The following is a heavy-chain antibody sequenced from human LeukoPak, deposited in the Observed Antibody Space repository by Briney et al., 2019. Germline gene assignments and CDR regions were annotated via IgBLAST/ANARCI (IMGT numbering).Heavy chain of an antibody. V-gene: IGHV4-59*12. J-gene: IGHJ4*02. Sequence: SETLSLTCTVSGGSISSYYWSWIRQPPGKGLEWIGYIYYSGSTYYNPSLKSRVTISVDTSKNQFSLKLSSVTAADTAVYYCARGTVPDYWGQGTLITVSS. CDR2: IYYSGST. D-gene: IGHD4-17*01. CDR3: ARGTVPDY. CDR1: GGSISSYY.